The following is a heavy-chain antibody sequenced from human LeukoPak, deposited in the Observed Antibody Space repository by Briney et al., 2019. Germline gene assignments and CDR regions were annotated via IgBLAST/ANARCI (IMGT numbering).Heavy chain of an antibody. CDR3: AKDGSRGYYSSYFDY. J-gene: IGHJ4*02. Sequence: PGGSLRLSCAASGFTFSSYGMSWVRQAPGKGLEWVSAISGSGGSIDYADSVKGRFTISRDNSKNTLYLQMNSLRAEDTAVYYCAKDGSRGYYSSYFDYWGQGTLVTVSS. CDR2: ISGSGGSI. CDR1: GFTFSSYG. V-gene: IGHV3-23*01. D-gene: IGHD3-22*01.